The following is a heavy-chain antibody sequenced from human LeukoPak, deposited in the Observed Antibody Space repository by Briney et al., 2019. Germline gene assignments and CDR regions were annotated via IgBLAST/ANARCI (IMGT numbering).Heavy chain of an antibody. CDR2: IWYVGSNK. D-gene: IGHD1-26*01. V-gene: IGHV3-30*02. Sequence: PGGSLRLSCAASGFTFTGYSIHSGRDGPDKGVESGAFIWYVGSNKYYTDSVKGRFTISRDNSKNTLYLQMNSLRAEDTAVYYCAKGRGWEASYYYYYMDVWGKGTTVTISS. J-gene: IGHJ6*03. CDR3: AKGRGWEASYYYYYMDV. CDR1: GFTFTGYS.